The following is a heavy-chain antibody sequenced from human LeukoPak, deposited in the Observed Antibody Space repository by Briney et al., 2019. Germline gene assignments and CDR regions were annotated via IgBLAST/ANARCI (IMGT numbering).Heavy chain of an antibody. CDR2: IWYDGSNK. V-gene: IGHV3-33*01. J-gene: IGHJ4*02. CDR3: ARNKWFGESTPFDY. D-gene: IGHD3-10*01. CDR1: GYTFISYG. Sequence: GGSLRLSCAASGYTFISYGMHRVRQAPGKGLEWVAVIWYDGSNKYYADSVKGRFTISRDNSKNTLYLQMNSLRAEDTAVYYCARNKWFGESTPFDYWGQGTLVTVSS.